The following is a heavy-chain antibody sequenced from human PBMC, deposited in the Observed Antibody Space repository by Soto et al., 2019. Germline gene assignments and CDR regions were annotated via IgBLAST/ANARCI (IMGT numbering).Heavy chain of an antibody. Sequence: ASVKVSCKASGYTFTSYGISWVRQAPGQGLEWMGWISAYNGNTNYAQKLQGRVTMTTDTSTSTAYMELRSLRSDDTAVYYCATAPSDYDILTGYYPLDYWGQGTLVTVSS. D-gene: IGHD3-9*01. CDR2: ISAYNGNT. CDR1: GYTFTSYG. V-gene: IGHV1-18*01. CDR3: ATAPSDYDILTGYYPLDY. J-gene: IGHJ4*02.